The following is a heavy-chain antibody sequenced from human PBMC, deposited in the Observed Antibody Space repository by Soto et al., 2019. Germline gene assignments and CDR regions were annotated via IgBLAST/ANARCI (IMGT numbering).Heavy chain of an antibody. CDR3: ARNWNLALVPAAYFDS. CDR1: NFSVLTSIYY. CDR2: VYYTGTT. V-gene: IGHV4-39*01. Sequence: SETLSLTCTVSNFSVLTSIYYWAWIRQPPGKGLEWVGTVYYTGTTYYNPSLQSRVTISIDTSKNQFSLNLNSVTAAATAVYYCARNWNLALVPAAYFDSWGQGTLVSVSS. J-gene: IGHJ4*02. D-gene: IGHD2-2*01.